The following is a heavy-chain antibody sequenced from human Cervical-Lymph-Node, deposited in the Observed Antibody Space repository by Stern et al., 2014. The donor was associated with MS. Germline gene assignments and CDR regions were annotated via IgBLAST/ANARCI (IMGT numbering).Heavy chain of an antibody. J-gene: IGHJ4*02. D-gene: IGHD5-12*01. Sequence: VQLVESGAEVKKPGASVKVSCKASGHTFTSYDINWVRQATGQGLEWMGWMNPNSGHTGYAQKFQGRVTMTRNTSINTAYMELSSLRSEDTAVYYCARPVSGGSGYDLGYWGQGTLVTVSS. V-gene: IGHV1-8*01. CDR1: GHTFTSYD. CDR3: ARPVSGGSGYDLGY. CDR2: MNPNSGHT.